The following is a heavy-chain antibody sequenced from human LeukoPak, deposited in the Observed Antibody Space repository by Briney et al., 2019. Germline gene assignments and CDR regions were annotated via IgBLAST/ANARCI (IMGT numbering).Heavy chain of an antibody. CDR2: LNPNSGVT. CDR3: AREDNWNYDY. D-gene: IGHD1-7*01. CDR1: GYTFNRYY. Sequence: GASVKVSCKASGYTFNRYYMHWVRQAPGHGLEWMGWLNPNSGVTKYAQKFQGRVTMTRDTSISTAYMELSSLRSDDTAVYYCAREDNWNYDYWGLGTLVTVSS. V-gene: IGHV1-2*02. J-gene: IGHJ4*02.